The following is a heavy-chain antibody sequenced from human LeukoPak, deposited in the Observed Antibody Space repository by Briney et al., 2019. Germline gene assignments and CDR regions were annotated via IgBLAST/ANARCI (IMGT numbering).Heavy chain of an antibody. CDR1: GYSFTSYW. D-gene: IGHD6-19*01. J-gene: IGHJ5*02. CDR3: AVMWVAGTWSFDP. CDR2: IYPGDSDT. V-gene: IGHV5-51*01. Sequence: GESLKISCKGSGYSFTSYWIGWVRQMPGKVLEWVGIIYPGDSDTRYSPSFQGQVTISADKSISTAYLQWSSLKASDTAMYYCAVMWVAGTWSFDPWGQGTLVTVSS.